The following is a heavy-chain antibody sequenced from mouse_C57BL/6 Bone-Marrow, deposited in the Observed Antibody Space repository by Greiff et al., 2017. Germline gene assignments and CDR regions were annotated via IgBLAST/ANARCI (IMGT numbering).Heavy chain of an antibody. CDR3: ARMSAY. V-gene: IGHV1-53*01. CDR2: INPSNGGT. J-gene: IGHJ3*01. CDR1: GFTFTSYW. Sequence: QVQLQQPGTELVKPGASVKLSCKASGFTFTSYWMHWVKQRPGKGLEWIGNINPSNGGTKYNEKFKSKATLTVAKSSSTAYMQLSSLTSEDSAVYYCARMSAYWGQGTLVTVSA.